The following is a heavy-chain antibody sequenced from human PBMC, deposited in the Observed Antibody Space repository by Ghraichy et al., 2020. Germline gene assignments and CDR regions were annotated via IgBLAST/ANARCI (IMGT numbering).Heavy chain of an antibody. J-gene: IGHJ4*02. CDR3: ARGIVVVPAPLDY. CDR1: GFTFSSYA. V-gene: IGHV3-30*04. Sequence: GGSLRLSCAASGFTFSSYAMHWVRQAPGKGLEWVAVISYDGSNKYYADSVKGRFTISRDNSKNTLYLQMNSLRAEDTAVYYCARGIVVVPAPLDYWGQGTLVTVSS. D-gene: IGHD2-2*01. CDR2: ISYDGSNK.